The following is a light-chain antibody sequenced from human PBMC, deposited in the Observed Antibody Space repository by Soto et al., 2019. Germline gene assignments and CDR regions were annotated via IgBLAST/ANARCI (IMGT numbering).Light chain of an antibody. CDR1: QSVSSAH. CDR2: GAS. Sequence: EIVLTQSPGTLSLSPGERATLSCRASQSVSSAHLAWYQQKPGQAPRLLIYGASSRATGIPDRFSGSGSGTDFTLTISRLEPEYFAVYYCQQYGSSRTFGQGTKVEIK. V-gene: IGKV3-20*01. J-gene: IGKJ1*01. CDR3: QQYGSSRT.